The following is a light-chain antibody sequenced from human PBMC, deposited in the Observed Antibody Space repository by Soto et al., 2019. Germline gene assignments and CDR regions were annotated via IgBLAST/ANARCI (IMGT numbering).Light chain of an antibody. CDR2: GAS. CDR3: QHYRSSPLT. CDR1: QSVDSGD. Sequence: VLTQSPGTLSLSPGERATLFCRAGQSVDSGDLAGYQQKPGQAPRLLIYGASSRATGIPDRFSGGGSGTDFTLTISSLEPEDVAVYYCQHYRSSPLTFGGGTKVEIK. V-gene: IGKV3-20*01. J-gene: IGKJ4*01.